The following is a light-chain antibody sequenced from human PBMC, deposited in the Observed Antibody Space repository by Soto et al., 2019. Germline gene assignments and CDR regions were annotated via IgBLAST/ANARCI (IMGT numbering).Light chain of an antibody. J-gene: IGLJ1*01. CDR3: GTWDTGRRAYV. CDR1: SSSSHIGHHS. Sequence: QSVLTQPPSVSAAPGQKVTISCSGSSSSSHIGHHSVSWYQHLPGTAPKLLIYDNDQPPSGIPARFSGSKSATSATLDITGLQTGDEADYYCGTWDTGRRAYVLGTGTKLTVL. V-gene: IGLV1-51*01. CDR2: DND.